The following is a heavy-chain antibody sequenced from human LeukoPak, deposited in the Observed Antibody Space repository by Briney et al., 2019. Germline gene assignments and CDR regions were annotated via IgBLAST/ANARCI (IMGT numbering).Heavy chain of an antibody. V-gene: IGHV4-59*01. D-gene: IGHD1-14*01. J-gene: IGHJ4*02. CDR2: IYYSGST. Sequence: TSDTLSLPCTVSGGSISSYYWSWIRQPPGKGLEWIGYIYYSGSTNYNPSLKSRVTISVDTSKNQFSLKLSSVTAADTAVYYCARDFRGITDYWGQGTLVTVSS. CDR1: GGSISSYY. CDR3: ARDFRGITDY.